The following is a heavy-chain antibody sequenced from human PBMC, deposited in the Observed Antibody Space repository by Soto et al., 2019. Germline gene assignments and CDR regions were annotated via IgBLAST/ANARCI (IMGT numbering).Heavy chain of an antibody. CDR1: GGSISSGGYY. J-gene: IGHJ4*02. CDR2: IYYSGST. V-gene: IGHV4-31*03. Sequence: QVQLQESGPGLVKPSQTLSLTCTVSGGSISSGGYYWSWIRQHPGKGLEWIGYIYYSGSTYYNPSLKSRVTLSVETSKNQFSLKLDSVTAADTAVYYCARGVTMVRGVIHTPYFDYWGQGTLVTVSS. D-gene: IGHD3-10*01. CDR3: ARGVTMVRGVIHTPYFDY.